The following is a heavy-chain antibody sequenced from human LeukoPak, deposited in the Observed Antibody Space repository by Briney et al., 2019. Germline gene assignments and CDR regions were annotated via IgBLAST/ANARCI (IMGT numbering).Heavy chain of an antibody. V-gene: IGHV4-39*07. CDR1: GDSISSSRHS. CDR2: VYYTRST. D-gene: IGHD1-20*01. CDR3: ARGTLNWYAVY. J-gene: IGHJ4*02. Sequence: SETLSLTCTVSGDSISSSRHSWGWIRQAPGKGPEWIGSVYYTRSTHYNPSLKSRVTISLDTSNNQFSLKVTSVTAADTAVYYCARGTLNWYAVYWGQGTLATVSS.